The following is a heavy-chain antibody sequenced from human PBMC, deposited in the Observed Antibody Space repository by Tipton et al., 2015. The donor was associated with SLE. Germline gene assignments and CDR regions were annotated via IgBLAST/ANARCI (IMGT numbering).Heavy chain of an antibody. V-gene: IGHV3-7*01. J-gene: IGHJ6*03. D-gene: IGHD2-2*01. CDR1: GFTFSSYW. CDR2: IKQDGSEK. Sequence: SLRLSCAASGFTFSSYWMGWVRQAPGKGLEWVANIKQDGSEKYYVDSVKGRFTISRDNAKNSLYLQMNSLRAEDTAVCYCARGPQGYCSSTSCKGSYYYSYLDVWGKGTPVTVPS. CDR3: ARGPQGYCSSTSCKGSYYYSYLDV.